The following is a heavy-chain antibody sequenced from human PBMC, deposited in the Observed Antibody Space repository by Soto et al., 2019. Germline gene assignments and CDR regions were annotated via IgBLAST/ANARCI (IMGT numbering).Heavy chain of an antibody. CDR3: AKVVLEPGARRNWFDP. J-gene: IGHJ5*02. V-gene: IGHV4-30-2*01. CDR1: GGSVSRRDYS. CDR2: IYHSRNT. Sequence: QLRLQESGSGLLKPSQTLSLTCVVSGGSVSRRDYSWSWIRQPPGKGLEWIGYIYHSRNTYYNPSLKSRVTISIDRSKNQFSLQMTSVTAADTAVYYCAKVVLEPGARRNWFDPWGQGTLVTVSS. D-gene: IGHD1-26*01.